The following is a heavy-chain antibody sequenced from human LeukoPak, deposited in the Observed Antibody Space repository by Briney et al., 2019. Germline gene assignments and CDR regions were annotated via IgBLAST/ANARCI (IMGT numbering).Heavy chain of an antibody. D-gene: IGHD1-20*01. V-gene: IGHV3-21*01. J-gene: IGHJ4*02. CDR3: AGGPGITGSAGYFDY. CDR2: ISTSSSYI. Sequence: GGSLRLSCAASTFTFSAYSMNWVRQAPGKGLEWASSISTSSSYIYYADSVKGRFTISRDNAKSSLYLQMNSLRAEDTAVYYCAGGPGITGSAGYFDYWGQGTLVTVSS. CDR1: TFTFSAYS.